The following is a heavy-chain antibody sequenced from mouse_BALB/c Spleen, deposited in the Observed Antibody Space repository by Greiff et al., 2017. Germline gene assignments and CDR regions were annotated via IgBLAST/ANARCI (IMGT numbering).Heavy chain of an antibody. CDR2: IDPENGNT. V-gene: IGHV14-1*02. CDR1: GFNIKDYY. CDR3: ARSSYDYGPFAY. Sequence: EVQLQQSGAELVRPGALVKLSCKASGFNIKDYYMHWVKQRPEQGLEWIGWIDPENGNTIYDPKFQGKASITADTSSNTAYLQLSSLTSEDTAVYYCARSSYDYGPFAYWGQGTLVTVSA. J-gene: IGHJ3*01. D-gene: IGHD2-4*01.